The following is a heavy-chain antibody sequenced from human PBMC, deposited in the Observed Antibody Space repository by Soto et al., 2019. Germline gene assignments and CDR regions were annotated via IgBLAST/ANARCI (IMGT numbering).Heavy chain of an antibody. J-gene: IGHJ6*02. CDR1: VYSFTNYW. Sequence: PGESLKISCKGSVYSFTNYWIGWVRQMPGKGLEWMGIINPADSESTYSPYFQGQVTISADKSISTAYLQWSSLKASDTAMYYCASHVETAKGYYYGMDVWGQGTTVTDSS. V-gene: IGHV5-51*01. CDR3: ASHVETAKGYYYGMDV. D-gene: IGHD5-18*01. CDR2: INPADSES.